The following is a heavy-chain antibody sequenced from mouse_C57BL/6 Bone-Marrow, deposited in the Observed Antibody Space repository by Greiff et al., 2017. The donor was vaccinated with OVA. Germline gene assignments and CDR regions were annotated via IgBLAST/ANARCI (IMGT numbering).Heavy chain of an antibody. CDR3: ASRVAWYFDV. Sequence: EVQRVESGGGLVKPGGSLKLSCAASGFTFSSYAMSWVRQTPEKRLEWVATISDGGSYTYYPDNVKGRFTLSRDNAKNTRYLQMSHLKSEDTARYYCASRVAWYFDVGGTGTTVTVSS. V-gene: IGHV5-4*03. J-gene: IGHJ1*03. CDR2: ISDGGSYT. CDR1: GFTFSSYA. D-gene: IGHD1-1*01.